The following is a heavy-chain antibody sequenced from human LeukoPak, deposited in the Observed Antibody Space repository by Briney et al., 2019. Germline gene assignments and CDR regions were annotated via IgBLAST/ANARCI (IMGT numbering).Heavy chain of an antibody. J-gene: IGHJ4*02. CDR2: IYYSGST. CDR3: ARDRSTTVTTYLDY. Sequence: SETLSLTCTVSGGSIRSRSYYWDWIRQPPGKGLEWIGSIYYSGSTYYNPSLKSRVTISVDTSKNQFSLKLSSVTAADTAVYYCARDRSTTVTTYLDYWGQGTLVTVSS. D-gene: IGHD4-17*01. CDR1: GGSIRSRSYY. V-gene: IGHV4-39*01.